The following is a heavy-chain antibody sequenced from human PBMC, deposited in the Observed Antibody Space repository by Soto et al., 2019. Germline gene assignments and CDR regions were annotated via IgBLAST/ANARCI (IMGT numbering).Heavy chain of an antibody. CDR1: GYTFTGYY. V-gene: IGHV1-2*04. CDR2: INPNSGGT. J-gene: IGHJ6*02. Sequence: QVQLVQSGAEVKKPGASVKVSCKASGYTFTGYYMHWVRQAPGQGLEWMGWINPNSGGTNYAQKFQGWVTMTRDTSISTAYMELSRLRSDDTAVYYCAREEVPPYCSSTCCKYYYYYGMDVWGQGTTVTVSS. D-gene: IGHD2-2*01. CDR3: AREEVPPYCSSTCCKYYYYYGMDV.